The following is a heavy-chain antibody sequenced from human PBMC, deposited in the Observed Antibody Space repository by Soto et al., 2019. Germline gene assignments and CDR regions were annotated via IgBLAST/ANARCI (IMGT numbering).Heavy chain of an antibody. CDR2: ISSTGGTT. CDR1: GFIFSNYA. J-gene: IGHJ3*02. Sequence: EVQLLESGGGLVQRGGSLRLSCAASGFIFSNYAMTWVRQAPGKGLEWVSGISSTGGTTYYADSVKGRVTISRDDSKNTVYLQMNNLRPEDTAIYYCAKVVIGWSDAFHIWGQGTVVTVSS. D-gene: IGHD6-19*01. CDR3: AKVVIGWSDAFHI. V-gene: IGHV3-23*01.